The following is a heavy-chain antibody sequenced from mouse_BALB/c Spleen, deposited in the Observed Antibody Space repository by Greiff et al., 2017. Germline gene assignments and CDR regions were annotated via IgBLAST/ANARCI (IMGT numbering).Heavy chain of an antibody. Sequence: VQLVESGAELVRPGTSVKISCKASGYTFTNYWLGWVKQRPGHGLEWIGDIYPGGGYTNYNEKFKGKATLTADTSSSTAYMQLSSLTSEDSAVYFCARDDYHYAMDYWGQGTSVTVSS. CDR3: ARDDYHYAMDY. J-gene: IGHJ4*01. D-gene: IGHD2-4*01. CDR2: IYPGGGYT. V-gene: IGHV1-63*02. CDR1: GYTFTNYW.